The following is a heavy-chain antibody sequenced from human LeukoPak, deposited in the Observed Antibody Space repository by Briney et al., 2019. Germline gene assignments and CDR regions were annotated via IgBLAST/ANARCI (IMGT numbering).Heavy chain of an antibody. CDR3: ARVPTVGSGGYQFDY. CDR2: TSSSGSTI. V-gene: IGHV3-48*03. D-gene: IGHD2-15*01. CDR1: GFTFSSYE. J-gene: IGHJ4*02. Sequence: QPGGSLGLSCAASGFTFSSYEMNWVRQAPGKGLEWVSYTSSSGSTIYYADSVKGRFTISRDNAKKSLYLQMNSLRAEDTAVYYCARVPTVGSGGYQFDYWGQGTLVTVSS.